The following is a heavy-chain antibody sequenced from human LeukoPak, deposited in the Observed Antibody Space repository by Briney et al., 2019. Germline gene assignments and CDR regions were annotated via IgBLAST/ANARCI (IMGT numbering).Heavy chain of an antibody. CDR2: ISYDGSDK. D-gene: IGHD6-6*01. Sequence: GGSLRLSCAASGFTFSSYAMHWVRQAPGKGLEWVAVISYDGSDKYYAGSVKGRFTISRDNSKNTLYLQMNSLRAEDTAVYYCARDTLKSSSFYYYYYGMDVWGQGTTVTVSS. CDR3: ARDTLKSSSFYYYYYGMDV. CDR1: GFTFSSYA. V-gene: IGHV3-30*04. J-gene: IGHJ6*02.